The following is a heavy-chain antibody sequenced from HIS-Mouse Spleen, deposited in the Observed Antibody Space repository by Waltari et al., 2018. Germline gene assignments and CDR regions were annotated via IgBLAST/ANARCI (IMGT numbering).Heavy chain of an antibody. J-gene: IGHJ2*01. CDR2: MYYSGRT. D-gene: IGHD6-13*01. V-gene: IGHV4-39*07. CDR1: GGSISSSSYY. CDR3: AREIPYSSSWYDWYFDL. Sequence: QLQLQESGPGLVKPSETLSLTCTVSGGSISSSSYYWGWIRQPPGKGLEWIGSMYYSGRTYYTQPLKSRVTISVDTAKNQFSRKLSSVTAADTAVYYCAREIPYSSSWYDWYFDLWGRGTLVTVSS.